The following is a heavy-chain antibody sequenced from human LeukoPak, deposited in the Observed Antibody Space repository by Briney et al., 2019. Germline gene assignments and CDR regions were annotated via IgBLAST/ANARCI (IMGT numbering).Heavy chain of an antibody. CDR3: TTDPAPIFGVVINSGDAFDI. CDR2: ISYDGSNK. Sequence: GGSLRLSCAASGFTFSSYGMHWVRQAPGKGLEWVAVISYDGSNKYYADSVKGRFTISRDNSKNTLYLQMNSLRAEDTAVYYCTTDPAPIFGVVINSGDAFDIWGQGTMVTVSS. D-gene: IGHD3-3*01. CDR1: GFTFSSYG. V-gene: IGHV3-30*03. J-gene: IGHJ3*02.